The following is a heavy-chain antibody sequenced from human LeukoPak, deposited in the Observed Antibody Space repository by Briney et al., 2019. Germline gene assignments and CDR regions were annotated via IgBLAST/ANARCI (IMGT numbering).Heavy chain of an antibody. V-gene: IGHV4-4*07. CDR3: ARDSSGYSDRPRWEH. D-gene: IGHD5-12*01. J-gene: IGHJ1*01. CDR1: GGSISSYY. CDR2: IYTSGST. Sequence: SETLSLTCTVSGGSISSYYWSWIRQPAGKGLEWIGRIYTSGSTNYNPSLKSRVTMSVDTSKNQFSLKLSSVTSADTAVYYCARDSSGYSDRPRWEHWGQGTLVTVSS.